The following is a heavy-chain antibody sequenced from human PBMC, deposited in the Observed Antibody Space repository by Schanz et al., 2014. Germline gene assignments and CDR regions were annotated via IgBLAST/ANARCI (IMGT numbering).Heavy chain of an antibody. V-gene: IGHV3-21*01. CDR2: ISSSSSYI. Sequence: EVQLVESGGGLVQPGGSLRLSCAASGFTFSSYSMNWVRQAPGKGLEWVSSISSSSSYIYYADSVEGRFTISRDNSRNTLYLQMNSLRTEDTAVYYCASPSGYSDYGTYFDFWGQGTLVTVSS. D-gene: IGHD5-12*01. J-gene: IGHJ4*02. CDR1: GFTFSSYS. CDR3: ASPSGYSDYGTYFDF.